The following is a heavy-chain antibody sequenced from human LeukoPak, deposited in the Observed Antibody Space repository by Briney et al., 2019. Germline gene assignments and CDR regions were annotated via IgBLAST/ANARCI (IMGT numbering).Heavy chain of an antibody. V-gene: IGHV4-39*07. D-gene: IGHD6-13*01. Sequence: SETLSLTCTVSGGSISSSSYYWGWIRQPPGKGLEWIGGIYYSGSTYYNPSLKSRVTISVDTSKNQFSLKLSSVTAADTAVYYCARELYGDSSSHTIDYWGQGTLVTVSS. CDR1: GGSISSSSYY. J-gene: IGHJ4*02. CDR3: ARELYGDSSSHTIDY. CDR2: IYYSGST.